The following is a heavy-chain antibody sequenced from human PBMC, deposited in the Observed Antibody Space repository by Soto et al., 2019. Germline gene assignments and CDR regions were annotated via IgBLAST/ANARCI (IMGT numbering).Heavy chain of an antibody. V-gene: IGHV2-70*01. Sequence: SGPTLVNPTQTLTLTFTFSGFSLSTSGMCVSWIHQPPGKALEWLALIDWDDDEYYSTSLKTRLTISKDTSKNQVVLTMTNMDPVDTATYYCARSSAVIYYYGMDVWGQGTTVTVSS. J-gene: IGHJ6*02. D-gene: IGHD2-2*01. CDR2: IDWDDDE. CDR3: ARSSAVIYYYGMDV. CDR1: GFSLSTSGMC.